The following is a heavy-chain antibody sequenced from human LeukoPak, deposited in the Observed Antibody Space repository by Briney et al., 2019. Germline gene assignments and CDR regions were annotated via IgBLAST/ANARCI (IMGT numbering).Heavy chain of an antibody. V-gene: IGHV4-59*01. CDR2: IHYSGST. J-gene: IGHJ4*02. CDR1: GGSIRNYY. CDR3: ARDRGLSAD. Sequence: KPSETLSRTCTGSGGSIRNYYWSWVRQPPGKGLEWIGYIHYSGSTNYNPSLKSRVTISVDTSKNQFSLKLNSVTSADTAVYYCARDRGLSADWGQGTLVTVP.